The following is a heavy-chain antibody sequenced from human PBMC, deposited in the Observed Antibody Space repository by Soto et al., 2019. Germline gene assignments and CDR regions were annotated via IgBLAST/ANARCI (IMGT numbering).Heavy chain of an antibody. Sequence: EVQLVESGGGLVQPGGSLRLSCAASGFTFSTSWMHWVRQTPGKGLVWVSHINPDGSITNYADSAKGRFTISRDNAKNPLFLQMNNLRAEDTSVYFCARDIGYGGNWGQGTLVTVSS. J-gene: IGHJ4*02. D-gene: IGHD3-16*01. CDR1: GFTFSTSW. CDR2: INPDGSIT. CDR3: ARDIGYGGN. V-gene: IGHV3-74*01.